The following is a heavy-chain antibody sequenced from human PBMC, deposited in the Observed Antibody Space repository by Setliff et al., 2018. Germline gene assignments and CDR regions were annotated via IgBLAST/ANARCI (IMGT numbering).Heavy chain of an antibody. V-gene: IGHV1-69*05. CDR1: GDSFSNYA. CDR2: IIPMLGTP. Sequence: ASVKVSCKASGDSFSNYAISWVRQAPGQGLEWMGGIIPMLGTPAYTQKFQDRVTITTDESTSTAYMELNSLTSEDTAVYYCARSPAVLGIVYLDPWGQGTLVTVS. D-gene: IGHD2-15*01. CDR3: ARSPAVLGIVYLDP. J-gene: IGHJ5*02.